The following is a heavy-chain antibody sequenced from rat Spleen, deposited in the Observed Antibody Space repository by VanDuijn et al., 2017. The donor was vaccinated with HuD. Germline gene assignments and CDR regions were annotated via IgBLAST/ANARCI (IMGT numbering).Heavy chain of an antibody. D-gene: IGHD1-1*01. V-gene: IGHV2-15*01. CDR1: GFSLTNFH. CDR3: ARDDYSGDSWFAY. J-gene: IGHJ3*01. Sequence: QVQLKESGPGLVQPSQTLSLTCTVSGFSLTNFHVSWVRQPPGKGLEWMGVIWTGGSTDYNSPLKSRLRISRDTSKSQVLLKMNSLQAEDTAMYFCARDDYSGDSWFAYWGQGTLVTVSS. CDR2: IWTGGST.